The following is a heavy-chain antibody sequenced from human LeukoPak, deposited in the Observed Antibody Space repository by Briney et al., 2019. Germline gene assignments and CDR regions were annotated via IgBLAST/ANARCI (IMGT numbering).Heavy chain of an antibody. CDR2: ISAYNGNT. CDR1: GYTFSSYG. CDR3: ARDYYDSSGYYRGGDYFDY. J-gene: IGHJ4*02. D-gene: IGHD3-22*01. Sequence: ASVKVSCKASGYTFSSYGISWVRQAPGQGLEWMGWISAYNGNTNYAQKLQGRVTMTTDTSTSTAYMELRSPRSDDTAVYYCARDYYDSSGYYRGGDYFDYWGQGTLVTVSS. V-gene: IGHV1-18*01.